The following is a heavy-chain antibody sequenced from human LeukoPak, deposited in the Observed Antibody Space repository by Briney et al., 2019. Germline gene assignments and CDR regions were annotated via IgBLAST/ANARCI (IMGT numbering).Heavy chain of an antibody. CDR3: ARHSDRLQSGENAFDI. D-gene: IGHD4-11*01. CDR2: IYYSGST. Sequence: SETLSLTCTGSGGSISNNNYYWGWIRQPPGQGLEWIATIYYSGSTYYNPSLQSRVTISVDTSKNQFSLKLSSVIAADTAVYYCARHSDRLQSGENAFDIWGQGTLVTVSS. V-gene: IGHV4-39*01. CDR1: GGSISNNNYY. J-gene: IGHJ3*02.